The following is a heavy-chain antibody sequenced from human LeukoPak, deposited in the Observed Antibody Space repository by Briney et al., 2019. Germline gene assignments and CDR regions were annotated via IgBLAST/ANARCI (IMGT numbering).Heavy chain of an antibody. Sequence: ASVKVSCKASGYTFTSYGISWVGQAPGQGEEWMGCLSAYNGNTNYSQQLQRRVTITTDTSTSTAYMELMSLRSDDTAVYYCARDWYLVRATEGDYWGQGTLVTVSS. D-gene: IGHD1-26*01. CDR1: GYTFTSYG. J-gene: IGHJ4*02. V-gene: IGHV1-18*01. CDR3: ARDWYLVRATEGDY. CDR2: LSAYNGNT.